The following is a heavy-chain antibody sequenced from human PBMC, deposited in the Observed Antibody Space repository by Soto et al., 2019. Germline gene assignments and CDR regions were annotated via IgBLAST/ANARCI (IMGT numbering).Heavy chain of an antibody. J-gene: IGHJ4*02. CDR1: GFTFSSYS. Sequence: GGSLRLSCAASGFTFSSYSMNWVRQAPGKGLEWVSSISSSSSYIYYADSVKGRFTISRDNAKNSLYLQMNSLRAEDTAVYYCARVPTRGDGYLLPVWGQGTLVTVSS. D-gene: IGHD5-12*01. V-gene: IGHV3-21*01. CDR3: ARVPTRGDGYLLPV. CDR2: ISSSSSYI.